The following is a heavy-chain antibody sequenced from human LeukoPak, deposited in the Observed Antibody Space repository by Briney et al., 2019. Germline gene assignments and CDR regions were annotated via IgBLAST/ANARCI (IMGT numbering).Heavy chain of an antibody. CDR1: GFTFNTYA. D-gene: IGHD1-26*01. J-gene: IGHJ4*02. Sequence: GGSLRLCCAASGFTFNTYAMSWVRQAPWERLQWVSGISDSGGNTYYADSVKGRFTISRHNSKNTLYLQMNSLRAEDTAVYYCAGAIGNLYYFDYWGQGTLVTVSS. CDR3: AGAIGNLYYFDY. V-gene: IGHV3-23*01. CDR2: ISDSGGNT.